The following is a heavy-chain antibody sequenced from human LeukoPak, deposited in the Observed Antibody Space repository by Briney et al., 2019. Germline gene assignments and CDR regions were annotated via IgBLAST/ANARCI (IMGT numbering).Heavy chain of an antibody. CDR1: GYNLNSYG. Sequence: ASVKVSCKASGYNLNSYGITWVRQAPGQGLEWLGWLNPHSGGTNYAQKFQGRVTLTSDTSTSTAYMELSLPTSDDTAIYYCARGLRIINGLDVWGQGTTVIVSS. CDR2: LNPHSGGT. V-gene: IGHV1-2*02. J-gene: IGHJ6*02. D-gene: IGHD2-15*01. CDR3: ARGLRIINGLDV.